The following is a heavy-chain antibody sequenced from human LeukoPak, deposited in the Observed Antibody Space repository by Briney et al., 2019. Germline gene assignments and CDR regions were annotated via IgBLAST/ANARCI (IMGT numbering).Heavy chain of an antibody. CDR1: GDMFSNFT. J-gene: IGHJ4*02. CDR3: ARETIPILASNHYFDN. Sequence: SVKVSCKSSGDMFSNFTISWMRQAPGQGLEWMGRIIPFFGTTNYAQKFQGRVSITTDGSTSTAYMELSSLTSEDTAVYYCARETIPILASNHYFDNWGQGTLVTVSS. D-gene: IGHD3-3*01. CDR2: IIPFFGTT. V-gene: IGHV1-69*05.